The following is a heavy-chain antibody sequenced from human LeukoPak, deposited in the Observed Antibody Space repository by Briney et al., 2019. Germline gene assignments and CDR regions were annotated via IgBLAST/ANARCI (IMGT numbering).Heavy chain of an antibody. V-gene: IGHV3-13*01. CDR3: ARGDWNYDGDRSGFDY. Sequence: GGSLRLSCAASGFTLSNFAMHWVRQATGKGLEWVSAIGTAGDTFYPGSVKGRFTISRENAKNSLYLQMNNLRAEDTAVYYCARGDWNYDGDRSGFDYWGQGTLVTVSS. J-gene: IGHJ4*02. D-gene: IGHD1-7*01. CDR1: GFTLSNFA. CDR2: IGTAGDT.